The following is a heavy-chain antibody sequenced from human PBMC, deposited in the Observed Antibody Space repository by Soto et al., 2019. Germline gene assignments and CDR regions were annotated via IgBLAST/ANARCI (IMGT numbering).Heavy chain of an antibody. CDR1: GFTFSSAW. Sequence: PGGSLRLSCAASGFTFSSAWMSWVRQAPGKGLEWVGRIKSKTDGGTTDYAAPVKGRFTISRDDSKNTLYLQMNSLKTEDTAVYYCTTDRGAIVLMVYATSGPIDYWGQGTLVTVSS. V-gene: IGHV3-15*01. CDR2: IKSKTDGGTT. J-gene: IGHJ4*02. D-gene: IGHD2-8*01. CDR3: TTDRGAIVLMVYATSGPIDY.